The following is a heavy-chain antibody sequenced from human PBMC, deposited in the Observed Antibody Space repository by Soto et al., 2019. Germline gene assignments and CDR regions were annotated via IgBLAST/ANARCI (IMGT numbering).Heavy chain of an antibody. CDR2: INHSGST. Sequence: QVQLQQWGAGLLKPSETLSLTCAVYGGSISGYYWSWIRQPPGKGLEWIGEINHSGSTNYNPSLKSRVTISVDTSKNQFSLKLSSVTAADTAVYYCARGLGGYYAFDYWGQGTLVTVSS. V-gene: IGHV4-34*01. CDR3: ARGLGGYYAFDY. J-gene: IGHJ4*02. D-gene: IGHD3-22*01. CDR1: GGSISGYY.